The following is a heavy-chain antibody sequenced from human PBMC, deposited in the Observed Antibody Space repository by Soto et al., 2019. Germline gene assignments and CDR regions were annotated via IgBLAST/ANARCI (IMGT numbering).Heavy chain of an antibody. CDR2: INHSGST. CDR3: PGEWEPGEYYFYYYGMDV. J-gene: IGHJ6*02. V-gene: IGHV4-34*01. CDR1: GGSFSGYY. Sequence: QVQLQQWGAGLLKPSETLSLTCAVYGGSFSGYYWSWIRQPPGKGLEWSGEINHSGSTNYNPSLKSRVNTAVDTSKNQVSLKLSSVTAADTAVYCGPGEWEPGEYYFYYYGMDVWGQGTTVTVSS. D-gene: IGHD1-26*01.